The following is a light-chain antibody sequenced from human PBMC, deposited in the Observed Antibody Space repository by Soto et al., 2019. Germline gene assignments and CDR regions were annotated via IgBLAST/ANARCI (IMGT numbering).Light chain of an antibody. J-gene: IGKJ5*01. V-gene: IGKV3-15*01. CDR3: QQYKDWPLIT. Sequence: ETVMTQSPATLSVSPGERATLSCRASQSVSSSLAWYHQKPGQAPRLLIFGASTRATGIPIRCSGSGSGTEFTLTISSLQSEDFAGYYCQQYKDWPLITFGQGTRLEIK. CDR2: GAS. CDR1: QSVSSS.